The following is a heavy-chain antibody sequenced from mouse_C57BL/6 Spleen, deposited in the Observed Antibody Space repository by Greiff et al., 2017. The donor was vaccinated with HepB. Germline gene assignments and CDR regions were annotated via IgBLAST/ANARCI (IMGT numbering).Heavy chain of an antibody. Sequence: VKLMESGPELVKPGASVKISCKASGYAFSSSWMNWVKQRPGKGLEWIGRIYPGDGDTNYNGKFKGKATLTADKSSSTAYMQLSSLTSEDSAVYFCHEGWFAYWGQGTLVTVSA. V-gene: IGHV1-82*01. CDR2: IYPGDGDT. CDR3: HEGWFAY. J-gene: IGHJ3*01. CDR1: GYAFSSSW.